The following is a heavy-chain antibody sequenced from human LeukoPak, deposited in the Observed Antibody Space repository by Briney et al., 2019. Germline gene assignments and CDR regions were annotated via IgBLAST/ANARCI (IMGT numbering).Heavy chain of an antibody. Sequence: ASVKVSCKASGYTFTSYGISWVRQAPGQGLEWMGWISAYNGNTNYAQKLQGRVTMTTDTSTSTAYMELRSLRSDDTAVYYCARFRDNWNYQNWFDPWGQGTLVTVSS. J-gene: IGHJ5*02. CDR3: ARFRDNWNYQNWFDP. CDR1: GYTFTSYG. CDR2: ISAYNGNT. D-gene: IGHD1-7*01. V-gene: IGHV1-18*01.